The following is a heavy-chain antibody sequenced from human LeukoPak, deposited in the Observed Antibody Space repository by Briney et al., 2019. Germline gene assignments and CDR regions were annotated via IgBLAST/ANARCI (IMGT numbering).Heavy chain of an antibody. V-gene: IGHV3-23*01. CDR1: GFTVSSNY. J-gene: IGHJ6*03. D-gene: IGHD6-19*01. CDR2: ISGSGIST. Sequence: GGSLRLSCAASGFTVSSNYMTWVRQAPGKGLEWVSAISGSGISTYYTDSVKGRFTISRDTSKNTLYLQMSSLSAEDTAVYYCAKAVAAHSYYLVVWGKGTTVTVSS. CDR3: AKAVAAHSYYLVV.